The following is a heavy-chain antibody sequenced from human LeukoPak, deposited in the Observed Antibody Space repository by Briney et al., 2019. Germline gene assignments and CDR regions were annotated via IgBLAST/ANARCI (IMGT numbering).Heavy chain of an antibody. CDR3: VREGYFVFDF. V-gene: IGHV3-7*01. CDR1: GFTFSTYW. CDR2: TKRDGSEK. D-gene: IGHD2-21*01. J-gene: IGHJ4*02. Sequence: GGSLRLSCGASGFTFSTYWMSWVRQAPGKGLEWVANTKRDGSEKYYVDSVKGRYTISRDNAKNSLYLQMNSLRVEDTAVYYCVREGYFVFDFWGQGALVTVSS.